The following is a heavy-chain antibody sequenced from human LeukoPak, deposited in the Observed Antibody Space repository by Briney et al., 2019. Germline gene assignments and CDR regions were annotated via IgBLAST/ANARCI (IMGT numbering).Heavy chain of an antibody. CDR1: GYIFTSYG. CDR2: ISVYNGNT. J-gene: IGHJ4*02. Sequence: ASVKVSCKASGYIFTSYGISWVRQAPGQGLEWLGWISVYNGNTNYPQRLQGRVTMTTDTSTTTAYMELRSLRSDDTAVYYCARGPATDFDYWGQGTLVTVSS. V-gene: IGHV1-18*01. CDR3: ARGPATDFDY.